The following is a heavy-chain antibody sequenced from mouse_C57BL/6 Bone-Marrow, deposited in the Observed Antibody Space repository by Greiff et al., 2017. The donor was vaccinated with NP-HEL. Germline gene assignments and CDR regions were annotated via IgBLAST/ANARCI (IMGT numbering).Heavy chain of an antibody. Sequence: QVQLQQSGADLAKPGASVKLSCKASGYTFTSYWMHWVKQRPGQGLEWIGYINPSSGYTKYNQKFKDKATLTADKSSSTTYMQLSSLTYEDSAVYYSAKVATPCDYWGQGTTLTVSS. CDR2: INPSSGYT. CDR1: GYTFTSYW. V-gene: IGHV1-7*01. J-gene: IGHJ2*01. D-gene: IGHD1-1*01. CDR3: AKVATPCDY.